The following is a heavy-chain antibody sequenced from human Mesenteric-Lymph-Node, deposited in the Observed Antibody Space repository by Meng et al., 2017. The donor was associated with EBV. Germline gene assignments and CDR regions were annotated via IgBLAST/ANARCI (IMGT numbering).Heavy chain of an antibody. CDR1: GGSFSGHS. CDR3: ARVSLIWGGATL. D-gene: IGHD3-16*01. V-gene: IGHV4-34*04. J-gene: IGHJ4*02. CDR2: INHSAST. Sequence: QLLLQQGGVGLSKPSETLSLTCAVYGGSFSGHSWRWIRQPPGKGLERIGAINHSASTNHNPSPKGRATIPVDTSMNQFSLKLSSVTAADTDVYYCARVSLIWGGATLWGQGTLVTVSS.